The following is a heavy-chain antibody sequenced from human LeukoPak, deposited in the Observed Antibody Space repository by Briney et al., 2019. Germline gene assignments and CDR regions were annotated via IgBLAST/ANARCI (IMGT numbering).Heavy chain of an antibody. D-gene: IGHD3-16*01. Sequence: ASVKVSFKASGYTFTDYYMHWVRQAPGQGLEWMGWINPNSGDTKFSREFQGRVTMTRDTSISTAYMGLSRLRSDDTAVYYCATQRGSYLWGTDFDYWGQGTLVTVSS. V-gene: IGHV1-2*02. CDR1: GYTFTDYY. CDR2: INPNSGDT. CDR3: ATQRGSYLWGTDFDY. J-gene: IGHJ4*02.